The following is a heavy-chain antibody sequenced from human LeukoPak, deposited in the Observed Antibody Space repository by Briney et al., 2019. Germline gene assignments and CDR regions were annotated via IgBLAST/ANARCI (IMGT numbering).Heavy chain of an antibody. J-gene: IGHJ4*02. CDR3: ARGDDFWSGDNDY. V-gene: IGHV3-30-3*01. CDR2: ISYDGSNK. D-gene: IGHD3-3*01. CDR1: GFTFSSYA. Sequence: PGGSLRLSCAASGFTFSSYAMHWVRQAPGKGLEWVAVISYDGSNKYYADSVKGRFTISRDNSKNTLYLQMNSLRAEDTAVYYCARGDDFWSGDNDYWGQGTLVTVSS.